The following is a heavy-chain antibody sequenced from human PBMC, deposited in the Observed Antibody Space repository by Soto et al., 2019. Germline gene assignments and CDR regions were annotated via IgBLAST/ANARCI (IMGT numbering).Heavy chain of an antibody. CDR3: ASVGWNYILDY. J-gene: IGHJ4*02. CDR1: GGSISSGGYS. Sequence: NPSETLSLICAVSGGSISSGGYSWSWIRQPPGKGLEWIGYIYHSGSTYYNPSLKSRVTISVDRSKNQFSLKLSSVTAADTAVYYCASVGWNYILDYWGQGTLVTVYS. V-gene: IGHV4-30-2*01. CDR2: IYHSGST. D-gene: IGHD1-7*01.